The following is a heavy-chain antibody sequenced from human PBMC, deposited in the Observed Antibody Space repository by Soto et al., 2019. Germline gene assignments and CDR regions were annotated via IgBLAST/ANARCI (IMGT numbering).Heavy chain of an antibody. Sequence: EVQLVESGGGLVQPGGSLRLSCAASGFSFSSYWIHWVRQAPGKGLLWVSRIKTDGSSTDYADSVKGRFTISRDNAKNTLYLQMNSLSAEDTAVYYCAKREGNTYGLFHWGQGTLVTVSS. CDR1: GFSFSSYW. V-gene: IGHV3-74*01. CDR3: AKREGNTYGLFH. D-gene: IGHD5-18*01. CDR2: IKTDGSST. J-gene: IGHJ4*02.